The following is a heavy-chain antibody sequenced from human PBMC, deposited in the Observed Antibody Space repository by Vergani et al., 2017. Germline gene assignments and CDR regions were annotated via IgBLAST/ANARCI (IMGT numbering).Heavy chain of an antibody. CDR3: ARDSRGWELIDY. D-gene: IGHD1-26*01. V-gene: IGHV1-3*01. J-gene: IGHJ4*02. CDR2: INAGNGNT. Sequence: QVQLVQSGAEVKKPGASVKVSCKASGYTFTSYAMHWVRQAPGQRLEWMGWINAGNGNTKYSQKFQGRGTITRDTSASTVYMALSSLRSEDTAVYYCARDSRGWELIDYWGQGTLVTVSS. CDR1: GYTFTSYA.